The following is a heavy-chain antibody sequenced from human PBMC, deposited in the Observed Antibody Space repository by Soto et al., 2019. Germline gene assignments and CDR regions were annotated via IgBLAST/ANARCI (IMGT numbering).Heavy chain of an antibody. V-gene: IGHV3-23*01. D-gene: IGHD1-1*01. CDR3: ANVDWNYGKDA. Sequence: EVQLLESGGGLVQPGGSLRLSCAASGLTFRSYAMSWFRQAPGKGLEWVSGINGFGDRTNYEDSVKGRFTISRDNSKNTLYLQMNSLRVEDTSIYYCANVDWNYGKDAWGQGTTVNVSS. CDR1: GLTFRSYA. J-gene: IGHJ6*02. CDR2: INGFGDRT.